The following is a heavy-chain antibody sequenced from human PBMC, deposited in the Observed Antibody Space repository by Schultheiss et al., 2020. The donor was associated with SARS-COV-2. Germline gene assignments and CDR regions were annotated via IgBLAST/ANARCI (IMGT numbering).Heavy chain of an antibody. D-gene: IGHD4-17*01. Sequence: SETLSLTCTVSGGSISGYYWSWIRQPPGKGLEWIGYIYYSGSTYYNPSLKSRVTISVDTSKNQFSLKLSSVTAADTAVYYCARRDRVRQPDAFDIWGQGTMVTVSS. V-gene: IGHV4-59*08. J-gene: IGHJ3*02. CDR2: IYYSGST. CDR1: GGSISGYY. CDR3: ARRDRVRQPDAFDI.